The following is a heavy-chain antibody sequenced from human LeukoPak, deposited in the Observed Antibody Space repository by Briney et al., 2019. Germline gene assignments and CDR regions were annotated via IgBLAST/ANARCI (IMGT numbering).Heavy chain of an antibody. Sequence: GGSLRLSCAASGFTFSVYWMHWVRQAPGKGLVWVSHILSDGNSPTYADSVKGRFTVSRDNAKNTLYPQMNSLRAEDTAVYYCARGVRYGMDVWGQGTAVTVSS. V-gene: IGHV3-74*01. CDR1: GFTFSVYW. CDR2: ILSDGNSP. J-gene: IGHJ6*02. CDR3: ARGVRYGMDV.